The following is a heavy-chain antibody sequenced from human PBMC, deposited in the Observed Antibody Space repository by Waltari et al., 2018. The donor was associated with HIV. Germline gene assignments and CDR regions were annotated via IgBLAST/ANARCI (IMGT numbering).Heavy chain of an antibody. Sequence: QVQLQESGPGLVKPSETLSVTGAVYGYSISSGYYGGWTRQPPGKGLEWIGSIYHSGSTYYNPSLKSRVTTSVDTSKNQFSLKLSSVTAADTAVYYCARVYGYSGSYPGAPDDYWGQGTLVTVSS. CDR1: GYSISSGYY. D-gene: IGHD1-26*01. CDR3: ARVYGYSGSYPGAPDDY. CDR2: IYHSGST. V-gene: IGHV4-38-2*01. J-gene: IGHJ4*02.